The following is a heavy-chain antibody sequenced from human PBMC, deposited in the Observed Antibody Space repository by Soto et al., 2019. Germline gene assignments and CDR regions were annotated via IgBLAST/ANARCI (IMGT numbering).Heavy chain of an antibody. D-gene: IGHD3-16*01. V-gene: IGHV1-2*02. CDR2: INPNNGGT. CDR3: ARHHDYVWGIDY. J-gene: IGHJ4*02. Sequence: QVQLVQSGAEVKKPGASVKVSCKASGYTFTASYIHWVRQAPGQGLEWMGWINPNNGGTNYAQKFQGRVTMTRDTSISTDYMELSRLRSDDTAIYYCARHHDYVWGIDYWGQGTLVTVSS. CDR1: GYTFTASY.